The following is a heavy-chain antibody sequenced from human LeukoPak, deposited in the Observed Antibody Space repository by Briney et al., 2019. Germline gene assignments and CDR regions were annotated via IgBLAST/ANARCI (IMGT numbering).Heavy chain of an antibody. CDR2: IYHSGNT. CDR3: ARDPYYYGSGSYFDY. Sequence: SETLSLTCIVSGYSISSGFYWAWVRQPPGQGLEWIGSIYHSGNTYYNPSLKSRVTVPVDTSKNQFSLNLNSVTAADTAVYYCARDPYYYGSGSYFDYWGQGTLVTVSS. D-gene: IGHD3-10*01. CDR1: GYSISSGFY. J-gene: IGHJ4*02. V-gene: IGHV4-38-2*02.